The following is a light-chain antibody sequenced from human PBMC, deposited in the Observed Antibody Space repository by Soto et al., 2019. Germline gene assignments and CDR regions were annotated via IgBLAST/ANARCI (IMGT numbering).Light chain of an antibody. Sequence: DIQLTQSPSTLSTSVGDRVTISCRASQSISSWLAWYQQKPGKAPKLLIYNTYNLESGVQPRFGGSGSGTEFTLTISSLQPDAFATYYCQYWGDYCWTFGQGTKVEFK. J-gene: IGKJ1*01. CDR2: NTY. CDR3: QYWGDYCWT. CDR1: QSISSW. V-gene: IGKV1-5*03.